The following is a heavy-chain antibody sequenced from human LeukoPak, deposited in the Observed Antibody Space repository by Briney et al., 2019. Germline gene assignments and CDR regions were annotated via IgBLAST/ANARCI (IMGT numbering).Heavy chain of an antibody. V-gene: IGHV1-69*05. CDR1: GGTFISYA. Sequence: GSSVKVSCKASGGTFISYAISWVRQAPGQGGEWMGRITPIFGTANYAQKFQGRVTITTDESTSTAYMELSSLRSEDTAVYYCASSGDDILTPMNAFDIWGQGTMVTVSS. CDR3: ASSGDDILTPMNAFDI. CDR2: ITPIFGTA. J-gene: IGHJ3*02. D-gene: IGHD3-9*01.